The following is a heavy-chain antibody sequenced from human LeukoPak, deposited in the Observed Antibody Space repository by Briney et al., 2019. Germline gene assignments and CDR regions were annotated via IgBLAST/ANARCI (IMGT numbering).Heavy chain of an antibody. CDR3: ATAIPRGYFDY. V-gene: IGHV1-24*01. D-gene: IGHD2-21*01. CDR1: GYTFTGYY. Sequence: GASVKVSCKASGYTFTGYYMHWVRQAPGKGLEWMGGFDPEDGETIYAQKFQGRVTMTEDTSTDTAYMELSSLRSEDTAVYYCATAIPRGYFDYWGQGTLVTVSS. J-gene: IGHJ4*02. CDR2: FDPEDGET.